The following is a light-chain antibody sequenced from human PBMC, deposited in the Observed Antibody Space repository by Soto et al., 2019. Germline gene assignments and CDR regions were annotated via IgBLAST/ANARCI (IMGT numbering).Light chain of an antibody. V-gene: IGKV3-11*01. Sequence: EIVLTQSPATLSLSPGERAALSCRASQSASSYLAWYQQKPGQAPSLLIYDTSNRATGIPARFSGSGSGTDFTLTISSLEPEDFAVYYCQQRSNWPRTFGQGTKVDIK. CDR1: QSASSY. CDR2: DTS. CDR3: QQRSNWPRT. J-gene: IGKJ1*01.